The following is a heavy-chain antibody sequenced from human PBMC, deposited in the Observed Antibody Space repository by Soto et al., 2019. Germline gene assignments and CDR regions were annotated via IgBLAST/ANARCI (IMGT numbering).Heavy chain of an antibody. V-gene: IGHV4-39*01. J-gene: IGHJ5*02. CDR2: IYYSGST. D-gene: IGHD3-10*01. Sequence: QLQLQESGPGLVKPSETLSLTCTVSGGSISSSSYYWGWIRQPPGKGLEWIGSIYYSGSTYYNPSLKSRVTISVDTSKNQFSLKLSSVTAADTAVYYCARHRGVLLWFGELAFDPWGQGTLVTVSS. CDR3: ARHRGVLLWFGELAFDP. CDR1: GGSISSSSYY.